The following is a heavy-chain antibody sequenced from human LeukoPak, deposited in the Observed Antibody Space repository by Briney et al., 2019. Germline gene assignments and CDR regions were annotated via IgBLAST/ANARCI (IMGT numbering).Heavy chain of an antibody. CDR2: IKQDGSEE. CDR1: EFIFSTYW. D-gene: IGHD4/OR15-4a*01. Sequence: GGSLRLSCAGSEFIFSTYWMGWVRQAPGKGLEWVANIKQDGSEEYYVDSVRGRFTISRDNAKKSLYLQMNSLRAEDTAVYYCAKVTLTSATFDYWGQGALVTVSS. J-gene: IGHJ4*02. CDR3: AKVTLTSATFDY. V-gene: IGHV3-7*01.